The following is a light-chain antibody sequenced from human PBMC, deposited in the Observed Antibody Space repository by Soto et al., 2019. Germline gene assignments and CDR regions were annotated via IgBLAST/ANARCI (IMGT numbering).Light chain of an antibody. Sequence: SYELTQPPSVSVAPGQTARITCGGDNIGAKSVHWYQQRPGQAPVLVVHDGGARPSGIPERFSGSKSGNTATLTISRVEAGDEADFSCQVWDSSSDHPGVFGGWTKVTVL. J-gene: IGLJ3*02. CDR1: NIGAKS. V-gene: IGLV3-21*02. CDR2: DGG. CDR3: QVWDSSSDHPGV.